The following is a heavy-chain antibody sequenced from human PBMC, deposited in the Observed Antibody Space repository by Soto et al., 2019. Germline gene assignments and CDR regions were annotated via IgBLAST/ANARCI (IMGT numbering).Heavy chain of an antibody. V-gene: IGHV3-30-3*01. J-gene: IGHJ4*02. D-gene: IGHD4-17*01. Sequence: GGSLRLSCAASGFTFSSYAMHWVRQAPGKGLEWVAVISYDGSNKYYADSVKGRFTISRDNSKNTLYLQMNSLRAEDTAVYYCARVNHGDYETDYWGQGTLVTVSS. CDR3: ARVNHGDYETDY. CDR1: GFTFSSYA. CDR2: ISYDGSNK.